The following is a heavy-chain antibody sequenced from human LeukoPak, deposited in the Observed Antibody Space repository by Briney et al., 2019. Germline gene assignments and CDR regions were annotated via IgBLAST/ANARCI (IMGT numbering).Heavy chain of an antibody. CDR2: MNPNSGNT. CDR1: GYTFTSYD. CDR3: ARAPGDYGYYFDN. Sequence: ASVEVSCKASGYTFTSYDINWVRQATGQGLEWMGWMNPNSGNTGYAQKFQGRVTITRNTSISTAYMELSSLRSEDTAVYYCARAPGDYGYYFDNWGQGTLVTVSS. V-gene: IGHV1-8*03. J-gene: IGHJ4*02. D-gene: IGHD4-17*01.